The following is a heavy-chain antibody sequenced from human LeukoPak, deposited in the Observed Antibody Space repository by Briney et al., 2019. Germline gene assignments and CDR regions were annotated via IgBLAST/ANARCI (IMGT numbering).Heavy chain of an antibody. J-gene: IGHJ4*02. CDR2: ISGSGGST. Sequence: GGSLRLSCAASGFTFSSYAMSWVRQAPGKGLEWVSAISGSGGSTYYADSVKGRFTTSRDNSKNTLYLQMNSLRAEDTAVYYCAKDPPTYYDFWSGYYHFDYWGQGTLVTVSS. CDR3: AKDPPTYYDFWSGYYHFDY. D-gene: IGHD3-3*01. V-gene: IGHV3-23*01. CDR1: GFTFSSYA.